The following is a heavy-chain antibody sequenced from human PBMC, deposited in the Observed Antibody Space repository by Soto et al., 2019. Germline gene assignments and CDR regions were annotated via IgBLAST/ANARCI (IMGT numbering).Heavy chain of an antibody. Sequence: AEALSLTCTISGGAIRRTSSYWGWIRQPPGKGLEWIGSIYYNGSTYYNPSLKSRVTISVDTSKNQLSLKLSSVTAADRAMYYCGRHGGSSGWYHRIYSYGMDAWGQGTTLTVSS. CDR1: GGAIRRTSSY. D-gene: IGHD6-19*01. V-gene: IGHV4-39*01. J-gene: IGHJ6*02. CDR2: IYYNGST. CDR3: GRHGGSSGWYHRIYSYGMDA.